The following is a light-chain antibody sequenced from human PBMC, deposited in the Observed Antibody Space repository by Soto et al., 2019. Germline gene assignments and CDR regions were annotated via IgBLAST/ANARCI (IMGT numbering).Light chain of an antibody. Sequence: DIQMTQSPSSLSASVGDRVTVTCQASQDIKKNVNWYQQKPGKAPKLLIYAASTLQSGVPSRFSGSGSGTEFTLTISTLQPDDFAIYYCQQYHSYWTFGQGTKVDIK. V-gene: IGKV1-16*01. J-gene: IGKJ1*01. CDR2: AAS. CDR3: QQYHSYWT. CDR1: QDIKKN.